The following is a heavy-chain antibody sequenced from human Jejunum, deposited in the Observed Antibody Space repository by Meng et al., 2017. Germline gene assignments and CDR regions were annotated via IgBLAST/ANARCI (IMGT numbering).Heavy chain of an antibody. J-gene: IGHJ4*02. CDR2: VNAGNGNS. D-gene: IGHD3-22*01. CDR3: ARLYYVASSGTNDY. V-gene: IGHV1-3*01. Sequence: QLGQRGVMVKKPGPSRTVSGKSSGYTFKNYVINWVRQAPERMLEWRGWVNAGNGNSKPSQNFQGRVTFNRDTSATTAYMELSSLTPEDTAVYYCARLYYVASSGTNDYWGQGTLVTVSS. CDR1: GYTFKNYV.